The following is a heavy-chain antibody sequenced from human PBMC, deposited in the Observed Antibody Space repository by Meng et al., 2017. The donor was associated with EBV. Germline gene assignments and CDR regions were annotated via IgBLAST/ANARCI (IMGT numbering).Heavy chain of an antibody. CDR2: IYWDDDK. D-gene: IGHD6-13*01. Sequence: QITLKASGHTLVKPTPTLTLTCTLSGFSLSTSGVGVGWIRQPPGKALEWLALIYWDDDKRYSPSLKSRLTITKDTSKNQVVLTMTNMDPVDTATYYCAHRRDEYSSSWYGWFDPWGQGTLVTVSS. V-gene: IGHV2-5*02. CDR1: GFSLSTSGVG. CDR3: AHRRDEYSSSWYGWFDP. J-gene: IGHJ5*02.